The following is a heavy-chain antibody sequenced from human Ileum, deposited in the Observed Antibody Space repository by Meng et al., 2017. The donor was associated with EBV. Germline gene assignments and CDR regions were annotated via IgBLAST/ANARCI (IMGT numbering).Heavy chain of an antibody. V-gene: IGHV4-61*01. J-gene: IGHJ4*02. CDR2: TYGSDI. CDR3: AYYRVGRGGVGS. Sequence: QGPVKGSGPGLGKPREPLSLPCSVPGGSVSSDISHWSWIRQSPGRGLEWIGHTYGSDINYSPSFQSRVTISIDTAKNQLFLKLTSVTAADTAMYYCAYYRVGRGGVGSWGQGTLVTVSS. D-gene: IGHD3-16*01. CDR1: GGSVSSDISH.